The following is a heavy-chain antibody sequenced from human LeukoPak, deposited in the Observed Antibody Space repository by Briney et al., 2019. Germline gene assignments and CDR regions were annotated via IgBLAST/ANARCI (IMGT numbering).Heavy chain of an antibody. CDR2: INPNSGGT. D-gene: IGHD5-12*01. J-gene: IGHJ3*02. CDR1: GYIFTGYY. Sequence: ASVKVSCKASGYIFTGYYMHWVRQAPGQGLEWMGWINPNSGGTNYAQKFQGRVTMTRDTSISTAYMELSRLRSDDTAVYYCARDMNIVALGAFDIWGQGTMVTVSS. V-gene: IGHV1-2*02. CDR3: ARDMNIVALGAFDI.